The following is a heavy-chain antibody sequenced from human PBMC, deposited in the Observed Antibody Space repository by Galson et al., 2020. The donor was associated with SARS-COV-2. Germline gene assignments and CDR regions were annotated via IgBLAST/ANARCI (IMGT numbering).Heavy chain of an antibody. J-gene: IGHJ3*02. CDR1: GGTFNNYT. V-gene: IGHV1-69*02. CDR3: ARAQGDYYDPSRYYTLYYAFNI. Sequence: SVKVSCKASGGTFNNYTVSWVRQAPGQGLEWMGRVIPILGLSNYAPKFQGRVTITADKSTSTVYMDLTGLTFGDTAVYYCARAQGDYYDPSRYYTLYYAFNIWGQGTMVIVSS. D-gene: IGHD3-22*01. CDR2: VIPILGLS.